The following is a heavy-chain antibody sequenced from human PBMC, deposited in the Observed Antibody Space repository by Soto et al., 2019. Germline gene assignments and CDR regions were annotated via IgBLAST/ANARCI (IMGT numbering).Heavy chain of an antibody. CDR3: ASERSCSGGSCKGNWFDP. CDR2: IIPIFGTA. V-gene: IGHV1-69*12. Sequence: QVQLVQSGAEVKKPGSSVKVSCKASGGTFSSYAISWVRRAPGQGLEWMGGIIPIFGTANYAQKFQGRVTLTADESTSTAYMELSSLRSEDTAVYYCASERSCSGGSCKGNWFDPWGQRTLVTVSS. CDR1: GGTFSSYA. J-gene: IGHJ5*02. D-gene: IGHD2-15*01.